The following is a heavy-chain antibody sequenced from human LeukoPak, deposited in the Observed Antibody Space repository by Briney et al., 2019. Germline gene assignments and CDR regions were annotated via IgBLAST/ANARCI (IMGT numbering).Heavy chain of an antibody. CDR2: IYYSGST. CDR3: ARQGYSSSSDYYGMDV. D-gene: IGHD6-6*01. V-gene: IGHV4-39*01. J-gene: IGHJ6*02. CDR1: GGSISSSSYY. Sequence: SETLSLTCTVSGGSISSSSYYWGWIRQPPGKGLEWIGSIYYSGSTYYNPSLKSRVTISVDTSKNQFSLKLSSVTAADTAVYYCARQGYSSSSDYYGMDVWGQGTTVTVSS.